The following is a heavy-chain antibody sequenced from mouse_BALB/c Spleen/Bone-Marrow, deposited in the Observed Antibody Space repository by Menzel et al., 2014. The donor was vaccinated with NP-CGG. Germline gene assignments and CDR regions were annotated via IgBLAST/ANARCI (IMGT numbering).Heavy chain of an antibody. CDR3: ARVGDNRHFDV. CDR2: IDPSDSYT. Sequence: QVQLQQPGAELVKPGASVKMSCKASGYTFTSYWMHWVKQRPGQGLEWIGVIDPSDSYTSYNQKFKGKATLTVDTSSSTAYMQLSSLTSEDSAVYYCARVGDNRHFDVWGAGITVTVSS. J-gene: IGHJ1*01. D-gene: IGHD3-3*01. CDR1: GYTFTSYW. V-gene: IGHV1-59*01.